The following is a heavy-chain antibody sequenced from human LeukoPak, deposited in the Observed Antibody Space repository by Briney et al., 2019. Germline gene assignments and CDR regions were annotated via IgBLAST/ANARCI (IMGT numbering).Heavy chain of an antibody. CDR1: GDSVSSNSAD. V-gene: IGHV6-1*01. D-gene: IGHD1-26*01. CDR2: TYYRSKWYH. Sequence: SQTLSLTCAISGDSVSSNSADWTLFRQSPSRGLEWLGRTYYRSKWYHDYAPSVKSLITVNPDTSKNQFSLQLNSVTPEDTAVYYCARSGWQNLTRATDAFDIWGQGTVVTVSS. CDR3: ARSGWQNLTRATDAFDI. J-gene: IGHJ3*02.